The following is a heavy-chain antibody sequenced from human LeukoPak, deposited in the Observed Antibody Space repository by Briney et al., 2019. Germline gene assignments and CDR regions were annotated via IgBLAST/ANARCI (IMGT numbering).Heavy chain of an antibody. D-gene: IGHD3-22*01. V-gene: IGHV1-69*02. Sequence: ASVKVSCKASGGTFSSYTISWVRQAPGQGLEWMGRIIPILGIANYAQKFQGRVTITADKSTSTAYMELSSLRSEDTAVYYCAAGSYYDSSGYYYVDYWGQGTLVTVSS. J-gene: IGHJ4*02. CDR3: AAGSYYDSSGYYYVDY. CDR1: GGTFSSYT. CDR2: IIPILGIA.